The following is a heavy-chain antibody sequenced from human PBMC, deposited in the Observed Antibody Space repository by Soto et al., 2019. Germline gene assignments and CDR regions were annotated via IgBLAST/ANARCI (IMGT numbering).Heavy chain of an antibody. CDR1: GYTVTISE. Sequence: VSVKVSCKASGYTVTISEINWVRKATGQGLEWMGWMNPNSGNTGYAQKFQGRVTMTRNTSISTAYMELSSLRSEDTAVYYCARGFSEYYYYYMDVWGKGTTVTVSS. D-gene: IGHD3-3*02. V-gene: IGHV1-8*02. CDR3: ARGFSEYYYYYMDV. CDR2: MNPNSGNT. J-gene: IGHJ6*03.